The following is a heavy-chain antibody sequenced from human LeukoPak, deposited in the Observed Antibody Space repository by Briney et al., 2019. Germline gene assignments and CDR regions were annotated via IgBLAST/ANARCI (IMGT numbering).Heavy chain of an antibody. CDR2: ISGSGGST. J-gene: IGHJ3*02. D-gene: IGHD6-13*01. V-gene: IGHV3-23*01. CDR1: GFTFSSYA. CDR3: ASDDGGDARFGSTWYAGVFDI. Sequence: GGSLRLSCAASGFTFSSYAMSWVRQAPGKGLEWVSAISGSGGSTYYADSVKGRFTISRDTSKNTLYLQMNSLRAEDTAVYYCASDDGGDARFGSTWYAGVFDIWGQGTMVTVSS.